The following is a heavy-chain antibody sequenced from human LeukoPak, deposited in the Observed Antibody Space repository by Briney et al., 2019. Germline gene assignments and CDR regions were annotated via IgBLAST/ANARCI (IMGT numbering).Heavy chain of an antibody. V-gene: IGHV1-2*02. CDR3: ARGPIVVVAATSLVDY. J-gene: IGHJ4*02. D-gene: IGHD2-15*01. CDR1: GYTFTGYY. CDR2: INPNSGGA. Sequence: ASVKVSCKASGYTFTGYYMHWVRQAPGQGLEWMGWINPNSGGANYAQKFQGRVTMTRDTSISTAYMELSRLGSDDTAVYYCARGPIVVVAATSLVDYWGQGTLVTVSS.